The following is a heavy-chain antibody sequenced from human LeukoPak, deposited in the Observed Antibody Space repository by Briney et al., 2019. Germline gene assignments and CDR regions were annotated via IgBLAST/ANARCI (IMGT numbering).Heavy chain of an antibody. Sequence: SETLSLTCAVSGGSFSGYYWSWIRQPPGKGLEWTGEINHSGRTNDNTSLKSRVTMSIDTSKNQFSLNLTSVTAADTAVYYCARAGVVAYHLYYFHMDVWGKGTTVTVSS. J-gene: IGHJ6*03. CDR1: GGSFSGYY. V-gene: IGHV4-34*01. D-gene: IGHD2-2*01. CDR3: ARAGVVAYHLYYFHMDV. CDR2: INHSGRT.